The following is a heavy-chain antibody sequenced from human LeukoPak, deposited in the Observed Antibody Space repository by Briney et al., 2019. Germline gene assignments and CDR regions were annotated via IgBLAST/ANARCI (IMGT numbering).Heavy chain of an antibody. CDR1: GFTFSSYA. CDR2: ISYDGSNK. V-gene: IGHV3-30*04. J-gene: IGHJ4*02. CDR3: ARDNSRAAGTLVY. Sequence: GGSLRLSCAASGFTFSSYAMHWVRQAPGKGLEWVAVISYDGSNKYYADSVKGRFTISRDNSKNTLYLQMNSLRSEDMAVYYCARDNSRAAGTLVYWGQGTLVTVSS. D-gene: IGHD6-13*01.